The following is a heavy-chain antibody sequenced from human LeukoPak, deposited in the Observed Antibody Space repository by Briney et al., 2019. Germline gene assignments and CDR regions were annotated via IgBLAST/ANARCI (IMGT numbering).Heavy chain of an antibody. Sequence: SETLSPTSTVSGGSISSYYWSWIRQPPGKGLEWIGYIYYSGSTNYNPSLKSRVTMTRDTSTSTVYMELSSLRSEDTAVYYCAREEYSNYRAVGYFDYWGQGTLVTVSS. CDR2: IYYSGST. CDR1: GGSISSYY. CDR3: AREEYSNYRAVGYFDY. V-gene: IGHV4-59*01. D-gene: IGHD4-11*01. J-gene: IGHJ4*02.